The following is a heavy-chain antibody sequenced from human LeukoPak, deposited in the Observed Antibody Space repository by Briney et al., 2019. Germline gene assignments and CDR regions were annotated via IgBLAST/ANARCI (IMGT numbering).Heavy chain of an antibody. CDR1: GGPISRTFRF. D-gene: IGHD5-24*01. CDR3: ARHSPSSTRAEHFHP. V-gene: IGHV4-39*01. J-gene: IGHJ1*01. CDR2: IYYTGTT. Sequence: PESLSLTCTVSGGPISRTFRFWGWIRQSPGKGLEWIGSIYYTGTTYYNPSLRGRVAISVDTSQNQVTLEMTSVTAADSAVYYCARHSPSSTRAEHFHPWGQGSVDGVSS.